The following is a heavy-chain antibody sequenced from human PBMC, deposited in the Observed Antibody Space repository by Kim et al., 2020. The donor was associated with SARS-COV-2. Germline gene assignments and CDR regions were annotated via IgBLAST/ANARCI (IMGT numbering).Heavy chain of an antibody. J-gene: IGHJ5*02. CDR3: ARVFIGWFDP. V-gene: IGHV4-39*07. CDR2: GRT. D-gene: IGHD1-26*01. Sequence: GRTDYNPSLKSRVLISVDTSKNQFSLKVNSVTAADTAVYYCARVFIGWFDPWGQGTLVTVSS.